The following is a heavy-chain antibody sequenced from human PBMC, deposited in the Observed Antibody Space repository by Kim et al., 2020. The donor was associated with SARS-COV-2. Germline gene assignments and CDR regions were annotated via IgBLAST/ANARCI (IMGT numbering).Heavy chain of an antibody. J-gene: IGHJ6*02. Sequence: SVKVSCKASGFTFTSSAVQWVRQARGQRLEWIGWIVVGSGNTNYAQKFQERVTITRDMSTSTAYMELSSLRSEDTAVYYCAAGENCSGGSCYSNAYYYYGMDVWGQGTTVTVSS. D-gene: IGHD2-15*01. CDR1: GFTFTSSA. V-gene: IGHV1-58*01. CDR3: AAGENCSGGSCYSNAYYYYGMDV. CDR2: IVVGSGNT.